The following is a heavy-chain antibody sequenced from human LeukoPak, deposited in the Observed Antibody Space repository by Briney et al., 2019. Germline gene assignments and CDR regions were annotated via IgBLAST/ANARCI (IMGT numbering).Heavy chain of an antibody. J-gene: IGHJ5*02. CDR2: ISSSSTYK. CDR1: GFTFSNYR. CDR3: ARDGIVATT. V-gene: IGHV3-21*04. D-gene: IGHD5-12*01. Sequence: GGSLRLSCEASGFTFSNYRMNWVRQAPGKGLEWVSSISSSSTYKYYADSVKGRFTISRDNAKNSLYLQMNSLRAEDTAVYYCARDGIVATTWGQGTLVTVSS.